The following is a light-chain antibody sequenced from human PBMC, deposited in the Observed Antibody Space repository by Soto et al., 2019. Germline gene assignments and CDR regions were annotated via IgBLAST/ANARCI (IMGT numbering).Light chain of an antibody. CDR1: QSVDSRY. CDR2: DAS. V-gene: IGKV3-20*01. J-gene: IGKJ4*01. CDR3: QQYGDSPLS. Sequence: EIVLTQSPGTLSLSPGERATLSCRASQSVDSRYLAWYQQKPGQAPRLLIYDASSRATGIPDRFSGSGSGTDFTLTISRLEPEDFAVYFCQQYGDSPLSFGGGAKVEI.